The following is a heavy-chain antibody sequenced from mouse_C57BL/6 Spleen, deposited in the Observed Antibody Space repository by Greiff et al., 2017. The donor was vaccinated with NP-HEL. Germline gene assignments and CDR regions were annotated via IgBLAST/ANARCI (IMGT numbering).Heavy chain of an antibody. CDR3: AIGGYDYDGFAY. Sequence: QVHVKQPGAELVKPGASVKVSCKASGYTFTSYWMHWVKQRPGQGLEWIGRIHPSDSDTNYNQKFKGKATLTVDKSSSTAYMQLSSLTSEDSAVYYCAIGGYDYDGFAYWGQGTLVTVSA. CDR1: GYTFTSYW. CDR2: IHPSDSDT. V-gene: IGHV1-74*01. D-gene: IGHD2-4*01. J-gene: IGHJ3*01.